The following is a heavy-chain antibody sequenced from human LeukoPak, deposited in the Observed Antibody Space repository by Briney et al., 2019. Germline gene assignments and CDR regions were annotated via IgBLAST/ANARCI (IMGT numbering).Heavy chain of an antibody. J-gene: IGHJ5*02. Sequence: SASVKVSCKASGYTFRNYAITWVRQAPGQGLEWMGWITAYNGNTNYAQKFQGRFTMTTDTSTTTAYMELRNLKSDDTAVYYCARDCSGGTCSSFWFDPWGQGTLVTVSS. CDR3: ARDCSGGTCSSFWFDP. D-gene: IGHD2-15*01. CDR2: ITAYNGNT. V-gene: IGHV1-18*01. CDR1: GYTFRNYA.